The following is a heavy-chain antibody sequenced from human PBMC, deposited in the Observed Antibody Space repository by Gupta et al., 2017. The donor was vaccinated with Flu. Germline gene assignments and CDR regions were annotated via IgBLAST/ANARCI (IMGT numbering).Heavy chain of an antibody. Sequence: VRQMPGKGLEWVGIIHPDDSDTIYSPSFQGQVTISVDKSISTAYLQWSSLRASDTAMYYCARQINTVPSYYYGMDVWGQGTTVTVPS. CDR3: ARQINTVPSYYYGMDV. J-gene: IGHJ6*02. D-gene: IGHD4-4*01. V-gene: IGHV5-51*01. CDR2: IHPDDSDT.